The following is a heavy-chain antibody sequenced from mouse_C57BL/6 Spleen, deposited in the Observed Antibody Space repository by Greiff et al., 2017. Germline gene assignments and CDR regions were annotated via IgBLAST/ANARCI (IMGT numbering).Heavy chain of an antibody. CDR1: GYTFTSYW. Sequence: QVQLKQPGTELVKPGASVKLSCKASGYTFTSYWMHWVKQRPGQGLEWIGNINPSNGGTNYNEKFKSKATLTVDKSSSTAYMQLSSLTSEDSAVYYCARRVYDGYYEYFDVWGTGTTVTVSS. CDR2: INPSNGGT. J-gene: IGHJ1*03. CDR3: ARRVYDGYYEYFDV. D-gene: IGHD2-3*01. V-gene: IGHV1-53*01.